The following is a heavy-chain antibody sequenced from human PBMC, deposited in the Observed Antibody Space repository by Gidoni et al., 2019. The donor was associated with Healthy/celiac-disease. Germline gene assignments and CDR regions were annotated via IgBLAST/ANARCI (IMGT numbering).Heavy chain of an antibody. CDR3: ARDRDGYYYFDY. CDR1: GYSISSGYY. Sequence: QGQLQESGPGLVKPSEPLSLTCAVSGYSISSGYYWGWIRQPPGKGLEWIGSIYHSGSTYYNPSLKSRVTISVDTSKNQFSLKLSAVTAADTAVYYCARDRDGYYYFDYWGQGTPGHRLL. CDR2: IYHSGST. J-gene: IGHJ4*02. V-gene: IGHV4-38-2*02. D-gene: IGHD3-22*01.